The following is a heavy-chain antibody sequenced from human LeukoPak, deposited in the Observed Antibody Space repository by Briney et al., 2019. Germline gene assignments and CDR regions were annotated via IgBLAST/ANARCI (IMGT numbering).Heavy chain of an antibody. Sequence: ASVKVSCKASGYTFTSYGITWARQAPGQGLEWMGWISVYNGNTNYKQKFQGRATMTTDTSTSTAYMELRSLRSDDTAEYYCARDSPAAAGSDYWGQGTLVTVSS. V-gene: IGHV1-18*01. CDR3: ARDSPAAAGSDY. CDR2: ISVYNGNT. CDR1: GYTFTSYG. J-gene: IGHJ4*02. D-gene: IGHD6-13*01.